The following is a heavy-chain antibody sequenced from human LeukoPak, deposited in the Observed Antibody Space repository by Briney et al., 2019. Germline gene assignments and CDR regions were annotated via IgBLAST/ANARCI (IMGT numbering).Heavy chain of an antibody. Sequence: PSETLSLTCTVSGGSISSGDYYWSWIRQPPGKGLEWIGYIYYSGGTNYNPSLKSRVTISVDTSKNQFSLKLSSVTAADTAVYYCAREIPGYGDYESSYYFDYWGQGTLVTVSS. CDR1: GGSISSGDYY. CDR2: IYYSGGT. CDR3: AREIPGYGDYESSYYFDY. D-gene: IGHD4-17*01. V-gene: IGHV4-61*08. J-gene: IGHJ4*02.